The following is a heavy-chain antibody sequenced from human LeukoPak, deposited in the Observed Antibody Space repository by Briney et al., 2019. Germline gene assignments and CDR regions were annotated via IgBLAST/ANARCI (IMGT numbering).Heavy chain of an antibody. D-gene: IGHD6-13*01. CDR2: IYKSGNT. CDR3: ARSLAAAGTGYYAMDV. V-gene: IGHV4-4*08. Sequence: SETLSLTCTVSGGSIANYYWTWIRQSPGKGLEWIGYIYKSGNTNYNPSLKSRVTISVDTSKNQFSLKLSSVTAADTAVYYCARSLAAAGTGYYAMDVWGQGTTVTVSS. CDR1: GGSIANYY. J-gene: IGHJ6*02.